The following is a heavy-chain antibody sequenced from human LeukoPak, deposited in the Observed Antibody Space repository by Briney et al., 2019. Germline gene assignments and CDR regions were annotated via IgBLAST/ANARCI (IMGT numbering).Heavy chain of an antibody. CDR3: APLEMATKLLDY. Sequence: ASVKVSCKVSGYTLTELSMHWVRQAPGKGLEWMGGFDPEDGETIYAQKFQGRVTMTEDTSTDTAYMELSSLRSEDTAVYYCAPLEMATKLLDYWGQGTLVTVSS. J-gene: IGHJ4*02. CDR1: GYTLTELS. V-gene: IGHV1-24*01. CDR2: FDPEDGET. D-gene: IGHD5-12*01.